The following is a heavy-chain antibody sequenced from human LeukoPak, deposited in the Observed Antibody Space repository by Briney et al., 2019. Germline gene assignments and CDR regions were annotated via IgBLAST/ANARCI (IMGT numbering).Heavy chain of an antibody. CDR1: GYTFTTFA. CDR3: ARVRRFLNGGVAGIDY. CDR2: INSNTGNP. J-gene: IGHJ4*02. D-gene: IGHD3-3*01. V-gene: IGHV7-4-1*02. Sequence: ASVQVSCKASGYTFTTFALIWVRQAAGQGLEWMGWINSNTGNPAYAQAFTGRFVLSLDTSVSTSYLQISSLRTDDTAVYYCARVRRFLNGGVAGIDYWGQGSLVTVSS.